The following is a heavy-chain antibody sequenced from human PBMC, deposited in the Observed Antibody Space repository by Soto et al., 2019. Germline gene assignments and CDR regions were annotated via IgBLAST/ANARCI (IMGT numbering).Heavy chain of an antibody. D-gene: IGHD2-21*02. CDR2: IYSGETT. CDR3: TRDGRGLGRLSLFEY. J-gene: IGHJ4*02. Sequence: GGSLRLACAASGFNVNSDYMNWVRQTPGKGLEWVASIYSGETTYYADSVRGRFTISSDKSKNTLYFQLSSLRIEDTAVYYCTRDGRGLGRLSLFEYWGQGVLVTVSS. CDR1: GFNVNSDY. V-gene: IGHV3-53*01.